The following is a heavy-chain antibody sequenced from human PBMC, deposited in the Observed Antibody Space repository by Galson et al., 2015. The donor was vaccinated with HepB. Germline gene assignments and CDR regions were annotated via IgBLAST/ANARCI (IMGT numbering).Heavy chain of an antibody. Sequence: SLRLSCAASGFNFSRFAMHWVRQAPGKGLEYVSVISSNGGSTYYANSVKGRFTVSRDNSKNTLYLQVGSLRAEDMAMYYCARGEVPPAIWGADYLDYWGQGTLVTVSS. V-gene: IGHV3-64*01. J-gene: IGHJ4*02. CDR2: ISSNGGST. CDR3: ARGEVPPAIWGADYLDY. CDR1: GFNFSRFA. D-gene: IGHD2-2*01.